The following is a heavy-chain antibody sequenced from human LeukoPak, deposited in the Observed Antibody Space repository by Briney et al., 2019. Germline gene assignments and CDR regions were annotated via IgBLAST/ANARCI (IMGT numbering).Heavy chain of an antibody. V-gene: IGHV4-34*01. Sequence: IPSETLSLTCAVYGGSFSGYYWSWIRQPPGKGLEWIGEINHSGSTNYNPSLKSRVTISVDTSKNQFSLKLSSVTAADTAVYYCARGYDFWSAIILRPHYFDYWGQGTLVTVSS. CDR2: INHSGST. J-gene: IGHJ4*02. D-gene: IGHD3-3*01. CDR1: GGSFSGYY. CDR3: ARGYDFWSAIILRPHYFDY.